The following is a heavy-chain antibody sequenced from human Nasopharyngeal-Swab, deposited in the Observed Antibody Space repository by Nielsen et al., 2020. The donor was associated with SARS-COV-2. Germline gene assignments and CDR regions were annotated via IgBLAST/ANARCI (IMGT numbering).Heavy chain of an antibody. Sequence: RQAPGKGLEWIGYIYYSGSTYYNPSLKSRVTISVDTSKNQFSLKLSSVTAADTAMYYCARQSWAGYYYDSSGYMDVWGKGTTVTVSS. J-gene: IGHJ6*04. D-gene: IGHD3-22*01. V-gene: IGHV4-31*02. CDR3: ARQSWAGYYYDSSGYMDV. CDR2: IYYSGST.